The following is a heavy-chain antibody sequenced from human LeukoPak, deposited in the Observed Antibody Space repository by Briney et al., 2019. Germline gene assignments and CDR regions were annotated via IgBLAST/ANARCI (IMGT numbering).Heavy chain of an antibody. D-gene: IGHD1-26*01. Sequence: PGGSLRLSCAASGFTFSSYAMSWVRQAPGKGLEWVSAISGSGGSTYYADSVKGRFTISRDNSKNTLYLQMNSLRAEDTAVYYCAEDRRGISRSLTTDYWGQGTLVTVSS. CDR3: AEDRRGISRSLTTDY. CDR2: ISGSGGST. V-gene: IGHV3-23*01. CDR1: GFTFSSYA. J-gene: IGHJ4*02.